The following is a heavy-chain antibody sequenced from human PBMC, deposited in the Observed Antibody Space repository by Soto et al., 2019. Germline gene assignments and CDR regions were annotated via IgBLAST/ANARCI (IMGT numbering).Heavy chain of an antibody. CDR2: IIPIFGTA. D-gene: IGHD2-15*01. CDR1: GGTFSSYA. CDR3: ARAASYCSGGSCYGGWFDP. V-gene: IGHV1-69*12. J-gene: IGHJ5*02. Sequence: QVQLVQSGAEVKKPGSSVKVSCKASGGTFSSYAISWVRQAPGQGLEWMGGIIPIFGTANYAQKFQGRVTITADESTSTAYMELSSLRSEDTAVYYCARAASYCSGGSCYGGWFDPWGQGTLVTVSS.